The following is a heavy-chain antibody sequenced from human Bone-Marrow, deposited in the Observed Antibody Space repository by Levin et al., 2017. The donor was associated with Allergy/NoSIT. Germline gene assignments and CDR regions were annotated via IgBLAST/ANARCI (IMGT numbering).Heavy chain of an antibody. Sequence: TGGSLRLSCVASGFTFNIYGMHWVRQAPGKGLEWVAVISYDGSNTHYADSVKGRFAISRDSPKNTLFLHMNSLTVEDTAVYYCVRSIGRGVTSPRPFDLWGQGTLVTVSS. CDR1: GFTFNIYG. CDR3: VRSIGRGVTSPRPFDL. D-gene: IGHD2-21*02. V-gene: IGHV3-30*03. CDR2: ISYDGSNT. J-gene: IGHJ4*02.